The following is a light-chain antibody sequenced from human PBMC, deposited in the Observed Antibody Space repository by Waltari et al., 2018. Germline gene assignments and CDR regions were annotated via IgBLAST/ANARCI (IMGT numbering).Light chain of an antibody. V-gene: IGLV2-14*01. CDR1: SSDVGRYNY. Sequence: QSALTQPAPVSGSPGQSITISCTGSSSDVGRYNYVPWYQQFPDRAPKLMIYDVTNRPSGVSNRFSGSKSANTASLTISGLQPEDEADYYSASYIPGSTLVFGGGTKLTVL. CDR2: DVT. J-gene: IGLJ3*02. CDR3: ASYIPGSTLV.